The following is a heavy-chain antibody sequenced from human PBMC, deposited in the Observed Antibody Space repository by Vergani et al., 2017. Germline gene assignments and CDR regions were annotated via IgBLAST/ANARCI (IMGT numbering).Heavy chain of an antibody. CDR2: IIPNLGIA. CDR1: GGTFSSYT. V-gene: IGHV1-69*08. CDR3: ARDLGYCSGGSCSY. D-gene: IGHD2-15*01. J-gene: IGHJ4*02. Sequence: QVQLVQSGAEVKKPGSSVKVSCKASGGTFSSYTISWVRQAPGQGLEWVGRIIPNLGIANYAQKFQGRVTITADKSTSTAYMELSSLRSEDTAVYYCARDLGYCSGGSCSYWGQGTLVTVSS.